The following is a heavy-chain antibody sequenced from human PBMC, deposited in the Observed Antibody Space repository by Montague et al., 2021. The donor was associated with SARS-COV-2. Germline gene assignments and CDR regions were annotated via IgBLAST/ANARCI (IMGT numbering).Heavy chain of an antibody. CDR2: IDWDEDQ. V-gene: IGHV2-70*01. J-gene: IGHJ4*02. CDR1: GFSLNTSGMC. CDR3: ARSYGDYRDSYFDY. D-gene: IGHD4-17*01. Sequence: PALVKPTQTLTLTCTFSGFSLNTSGMCVSWIRQPPGKALEWLALIDWDEDQYYSTSLTTRLTISKDTSKNQVVLTMTNMDPIDTATYYCARSYGDYRDSYFDYWGQGTLVTVSS.